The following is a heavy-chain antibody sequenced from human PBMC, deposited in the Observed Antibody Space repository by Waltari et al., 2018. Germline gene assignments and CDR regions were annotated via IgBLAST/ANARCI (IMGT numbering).Heavy chain of an antibody. CDR2: ISHTGST. CDR3: ARARYFGSLFAWFDP. J-gene: IGHJ5*02. V-gene: IGHV4-4*02. CDR1: GGSISSTHW. D-gene: IGHD1-20*01. Sequence: QVQLQESGPGLVKPSGTLSLTCAVSGGSISSTHWWTWVRQPPGKGLEWIGEISHTGSTDYNLSLKSRVTISVDNSKNQFSLKLNSVTAADTAVYYCARARYFGSLFAWFDPWGQGTLVNVSS.